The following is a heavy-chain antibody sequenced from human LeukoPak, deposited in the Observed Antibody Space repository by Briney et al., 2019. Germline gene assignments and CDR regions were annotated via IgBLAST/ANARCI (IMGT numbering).Heavy chain of an antibody. V-gene: IGHV3-30*18. CDR3: AKDRRGFGESDNWFNP. CDR1: GFTFSSYG. Sequence: PGGSLRLSCAASGFTFSSYGMHWVRQAPGKGLEWVAVISYDGSNKYYADSVKGRFTISRDNSENTLYLQMNSLRAEDTAVYYCAKDRRGFGESDNWFNPWGQGTLVTVSS. CDR2: ISYDGSNK. D-gene: IGHD3-10*01. J-gene: IGHJ5*02.